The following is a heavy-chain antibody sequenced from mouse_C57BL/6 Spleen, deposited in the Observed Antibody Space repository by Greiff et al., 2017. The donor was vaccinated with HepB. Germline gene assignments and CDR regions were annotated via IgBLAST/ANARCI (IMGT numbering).Heavy chain of an antibody. CDR2: IYPGSGST. V-gene: IGHV1-55*01. CDR3: ARNLLYAIDY. D-gene: IGHD2-10*01. Sequence: VQLQQPGAELVKPGASVKMSCKASGYTFTSYWITWVKQRPGQGLEWIGDIYPGSGSTNYNEKFKSKATLTVYTASSTAYMQLSSLTSEDSAVYYCARNLLYAIDYWGQGTSVTVSS. CDR1: GYTFTSYW. J-gene: IGHJ4*01.